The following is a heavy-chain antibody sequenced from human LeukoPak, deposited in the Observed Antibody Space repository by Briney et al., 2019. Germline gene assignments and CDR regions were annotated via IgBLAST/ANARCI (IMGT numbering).Heavy chain of an antibody. J-gene: IGHJ4*02. CDR1: GGSISSYY. Sequence: SETLSLTCTVSGGSISSYYWSWIRQPPGKGLEWIGYIYYSGSTNYNPSLKSRVTISVDTSKNQFSLKLSSVTAADTAVYYCARDGPDRYFDYWGQGTLVTVSS. CDR3: ARDGPDRYFDY. V-gene: IGHV4-59*01. CDR2: IYYSGST.